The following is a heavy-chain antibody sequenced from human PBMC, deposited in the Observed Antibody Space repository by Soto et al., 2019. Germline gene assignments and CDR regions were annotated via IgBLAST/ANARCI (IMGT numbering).Heavy chain of an antibody. CDR1: GYTFTNYD. CDR2: MNPNSANT. CDR3: ARMATSGTLNWFDP. D-gene: IGHD1-26*01. Sequence: QAQLVQSGAEVKEPGASVKVSCKASGYTFTNYDISWVRQATGQGLEWMGWMNPNSANTGYAQKFQGRVSMIRDTSINTAYMELSSLRSEDTAIYYCARMATSGTLNWFDPWGQGTLVTVSS. J-gene: IGHJ5*02. V-gene: IGHV1-8*01.